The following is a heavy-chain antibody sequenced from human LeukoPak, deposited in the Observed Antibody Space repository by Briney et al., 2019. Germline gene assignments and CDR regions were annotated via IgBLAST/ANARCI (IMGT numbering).Heavy chain of an antibody. CDR3: AKGSRFGESPIEY. J-gene: IGHJ4*02. D-gene: IGHD3-10*01. CDR2: ISGSGGST. V-gene: IGHV3-23*01. CDR1: GFTFSSYA. Sequence: GGSLRLSCAASGFTFSSYAMSWVRQAPGKGLEWVSAISGSGGSTYYADSVKGRFTISRDNSKNTLYLQMNSLRAEDTAAYYCAKGSRFGESPIEYWGQGTLVTVSS.